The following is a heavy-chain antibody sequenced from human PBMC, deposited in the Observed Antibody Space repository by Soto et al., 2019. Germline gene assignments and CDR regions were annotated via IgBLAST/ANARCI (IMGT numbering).Heavy chain of an antibody. CDR3: AKEGAERDLDY. D-gene: IGHD1-1*01. V-gene: IGHV3-30*18. CDR2: TSHDGSKK. J-gene: IGHJ4*02. Sequence: QVQLVESGGGVVQPGRSLRLSCAASGFTFSNYGKHWVRQAPGKGLEWVAVTSHDGSKKYYADSVKGRFTISRDDSKNTLYLQMNSLRAEDTAVYYCAKEGAERDLDYWGQGTLVTVSS. CDR1: GFTFSNYG.